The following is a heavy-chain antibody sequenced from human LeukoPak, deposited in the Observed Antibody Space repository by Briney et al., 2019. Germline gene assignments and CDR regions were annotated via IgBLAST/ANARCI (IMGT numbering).Heavy chain of an antibody. V-gene: IGHV3-23*01. CDR2: ITGSSAST. D-gene: IGHD3-22*01. CDR1: GFTFSSYA. J-gene: IGHJ4*02. Sequence: PGGSLRLSCAASGFTFSSYAMSWIRQAPAKGLEWVSSITGSSASTYYADSVKGRFTISRDNSKNTLYLQMNSLRAEDTAVYFCAKLDYYDTHWGQGTLVTVSS. CDR3: AKLDYYDTH.